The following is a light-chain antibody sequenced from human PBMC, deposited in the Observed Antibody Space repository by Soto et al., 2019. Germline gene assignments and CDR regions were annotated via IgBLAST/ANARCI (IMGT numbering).Light chain of an antibody. CDR3: AAWDDSLSGVA. J-gene: IGLJ2*01. CDR1: SSNIGSNY. Sequence: QSVLTQPPSASGTPGQRVTISCCGSSSNIGSNYVYWYQQLPGTAPKLLIYSNNQRPSGVPDRFSGSKSGTSASLAISGLRSEDEADYYCAAWDDSLSGVAFGGGTKLTVL. CDR2: SNN. V-gene: IGLV1-47*02.